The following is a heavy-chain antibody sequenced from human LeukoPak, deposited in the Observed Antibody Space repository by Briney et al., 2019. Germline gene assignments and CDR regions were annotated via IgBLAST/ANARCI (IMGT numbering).Heavy chain of an antibody. J-gene: IGHJ4*02. CDR1: GFTFSTYS. CDR3: ARASFQRWLQLGGD. D-gene: IGHD5-24*01. V-gene: IGHV3-48*02. CDR2: ISSSSSTI. Sequence: GGSLRPSCTASGFTFSTYSMNWVRQAPGKGLEWVSYISSSSSTIYYADSVKGRFTISRDNAKNSLYLQMNSLRDEDTAVYYCARASFQRWLQLGGDWGQGALVTVSS.